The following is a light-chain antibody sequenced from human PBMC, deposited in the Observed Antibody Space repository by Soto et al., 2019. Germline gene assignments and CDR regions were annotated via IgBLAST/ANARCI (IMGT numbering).Light chain of an antibody. CDR1: QSVSSF. J-gene: IGKJ4*01. CDR2: DAS. CDR3: QQRSIWPPLT. Sequence: EIVLTQSPGTLSLSPGERATLSCRASQSVSSFLAWYQQKPGQAPRLLIYDASNRATGIPARFSGSGSGTDFTLTISSLEPEDFAVSYCQQRSIWPPLTFGGGTKVEIK. V-gene: IGKV3-11*01.